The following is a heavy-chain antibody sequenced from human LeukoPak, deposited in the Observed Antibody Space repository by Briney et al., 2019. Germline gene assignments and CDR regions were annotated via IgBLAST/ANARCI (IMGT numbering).Heavy chain of an antibody. CDR3: AKDWYSSSWYLFDY. CDR1: GFTFSSYA. Sequence: GGSLRLSCAASGFTFSSYAMSWVRQAPGKGLEWVSTISGSGGSTYYADSVKGRFTISRDNSKNTLCLQMNSLRAEDTAVYYCAKDWYSSSWYLFDYWGQGTLVTVSS. D-gene: IGHD6-13*01. CDR2: ISGSGGST. V-gene: IGHV3-23*01. J-gene: IGHJ4*02.